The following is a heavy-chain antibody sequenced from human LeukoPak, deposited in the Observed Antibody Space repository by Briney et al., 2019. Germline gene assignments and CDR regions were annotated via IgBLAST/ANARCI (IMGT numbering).Heavy chain of an antibody. Sequence: PSETLSPTCAVYGGSFSGYYWSWIRQPPGKGLEWIGEISHSGSTNYNPSLKSRVTISVDTSKNQFSLKLSSVTAADTAVYYCAAQYSGYVRLDYWGQGTLVTVSS. D-gene: IGHD5-12*01. V-gene: IGHV4-34*01. CDR1: GGSFSGYY. CDR2: ISHSGST. CDR3: AAQYSGYVRLDY. J-gene: IGHJ4*02.